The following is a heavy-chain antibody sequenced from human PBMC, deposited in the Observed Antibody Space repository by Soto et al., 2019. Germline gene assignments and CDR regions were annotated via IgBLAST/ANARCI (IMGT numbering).Heavy chain of an antibody. V-gene: IGHV4-30-4*01. CDR1: CGFISNGDYH. Sequence: SETLSLTCTVSCGFISNGDYHWSWIRQPPGKGLEWIGYTYPSGSTYYNASLRSRVTISIDASKNQFSLKLNSVTAADTAVYYCAREGGYDSPHGCWGQGTLVTVSS. D-gene: IGHD5-12*01. CDR2: TYPSGST. CDR3: AREGGYDSPHGC. J-gene: IGHJ4*02.